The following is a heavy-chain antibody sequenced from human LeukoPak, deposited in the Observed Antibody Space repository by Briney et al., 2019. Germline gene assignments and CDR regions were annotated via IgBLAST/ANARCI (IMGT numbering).Heavy chain of an antibody. J-gene: IGHJ4*02. Sequence: PGGSLRLSCAASGFTFSSYGMHWVRQAPGKGLEWVALIWYDGSNKYYADSVKGRLTISRDNSKNTLYLQMNSLRAEDTAVYYCARSLPYGTTWYGRSDFWGQGTLVTVSS. CDR2: IWYDGSNK. CDR1: GFTFSSYG. V-gene: IGHV3-33*01. CDR3: ARSLPYGTTWYGRSDF. D-gene: IGHD6-13*01.